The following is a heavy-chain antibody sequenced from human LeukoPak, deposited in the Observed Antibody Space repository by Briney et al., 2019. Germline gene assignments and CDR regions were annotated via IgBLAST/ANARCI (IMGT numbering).Heavy chain of an antibody. D-gene: IGHD6-13*01. V-gene: IGHV4-39*07. J-gene: IGHJ4*02. CDR1: GDSISSTTYY. CDR3: ARDVVAAAGSWDY. CDR2: IYYSGST. Sequence: PSETLSLTCTVSGDSISSTTYYCAWIRQPPGKGLEWIGSIYYSGSTYYNPSLKSRVTISVDTSKTQFSLRLSSVTAADTAVYYCARDVVAAAGSWDYWGQGTLVTVSS.